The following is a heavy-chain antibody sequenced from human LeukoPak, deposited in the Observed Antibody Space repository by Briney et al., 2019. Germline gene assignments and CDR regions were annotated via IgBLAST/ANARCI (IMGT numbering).Heavy chain of an antibody. V-gene: IGHV1-8*01. CDR1: GYTFTSYD. J-gene: IGHJ4*02. CDR2: MNPSSGDT. CDR3: ARVIWSGYVGDDY. D-gene: IGHD3-3*01. Sequence: ASVKVSCKASGYTFTSYDINWVRQATGQGLEWMGWMNPSSGDTGYAQKFQGRVTMTTDTSTSTAYMELRSLRSDDTAVYYCARVIWSGYVGDDYWGQGTLVTVSS.